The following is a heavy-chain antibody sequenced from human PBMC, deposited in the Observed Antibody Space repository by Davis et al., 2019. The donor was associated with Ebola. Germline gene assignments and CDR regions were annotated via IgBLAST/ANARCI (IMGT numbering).Heavy chain of an antibody. CDR3: ARGVVGSTTIYYFGLDV. CDR2: INHSGST. Sequence: MPSETLSLTCAVYGGSFSGYYWSWIRQPPGKGLEWIGEINHSGSTNYNPSLKSRVTISVDTSKNQFSLKLTSVTAADTAVYYCARGVVGSTTIYYFGLDVWGQGTTVTVSS. J-gene: IGHJ6*02. V-gene: IGHV4-34*01. CDR1: GGSFSGYY. D-gene: IGHD1-26*01.